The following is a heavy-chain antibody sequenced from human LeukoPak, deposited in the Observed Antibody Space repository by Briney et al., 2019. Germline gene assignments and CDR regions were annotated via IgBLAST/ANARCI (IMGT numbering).Heavy chain of an antibody. CDR3: AKDWSGFYSGSYPVGY. V-gene: IGHV3-23*01. D-gene: IGHD1-26*01. Sequence: GGSLRLSCAASGFTFSSYAMSWVRQAPGKGLEWVSAISGSGGSAYYADSVKGRFTISRDNSKNTLYLQMNSLRAEDTAVYYCAKDWSGFYSGSYPVGYWGQGTLVTVSS. CDR2: ISGSGGSA. J-gene: IGHJ4*02. CDR1: GFTFSSYA.